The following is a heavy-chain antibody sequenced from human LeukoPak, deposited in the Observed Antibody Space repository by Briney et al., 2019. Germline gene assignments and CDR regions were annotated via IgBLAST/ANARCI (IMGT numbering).Heavy chain of an antibody. J-gene: IGHJ4*02. CDR2: IIPIFGTA. Sequence: SVKVSCKASGGTFSSYAISWVRQAPGQGLEWMGRIIPIFGTANYARKFQGRVTITTDESTSTAYMELSSLRSEDTAVYYCARGGSSDVTLGDYFDYWGQGTLVTVSS. D-gene: IGHD2-15*01. CDR1: GGTFSSYA. CDR3: ARGGSSDVTLGDYFDY. V-gene: IGHV1-69*05.